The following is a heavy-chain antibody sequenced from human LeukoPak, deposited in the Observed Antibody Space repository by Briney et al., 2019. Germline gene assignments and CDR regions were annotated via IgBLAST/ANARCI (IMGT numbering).Heavy chain of an antibody. CDR1: GFTFSSYA. V-gene: IGHV3-23*01. CDR2: ISGSGGST. CDR3: AKAHTIPGAFDI. Sequence: GGSLRLSCSASGFTFSSYAMSWVRQAPGKGLEWVSAISGSGGSTYYADSVKGRFTISRVNSKNTLYLQMNSLRAEDTAVYYCAKAHTIPGAFDIWGQGTMVTVSS. D-gene: IGHD3-3*01. J-gene: IGHJ3*02.